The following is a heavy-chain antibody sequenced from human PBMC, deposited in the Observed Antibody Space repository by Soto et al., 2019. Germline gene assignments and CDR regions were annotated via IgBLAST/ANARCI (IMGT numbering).Heavy chain of an antibody. J-gene: IGHJ5*02. Sequence: SETLSLTCAVSGGSISSSNWWRWVRQPPGKGLEWSGEIYHSGSTNYNPSLKSRGTISVDKSKNQLSLKLRCVTAADTAVEYCLRARRDAPTVPTFHLYCLAPCGKGTLVPLAS. V-gene: IGHV4-4*02. CDR1: GGSISSSNW. CDR3: LRARRDAPTVPTFHLYCLAP. CDR2: IYHSGST. D-gene: IGHD3-16*01.